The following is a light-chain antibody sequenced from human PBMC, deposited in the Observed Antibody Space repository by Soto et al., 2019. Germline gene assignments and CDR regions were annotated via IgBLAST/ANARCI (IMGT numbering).Light chain of an antibody. Sequence: EVVLTQSPATLSLSPGERATLSCRASENVRTFVDWYQQKPGQAPRLLIYGASNRATGIPARFSGSGSGTDFTLTIDSLQPEDFATYYCQQANGFPYTFGQGTKLEIK. J-gene: IGKJ2*01. V-gene: IGKV3-11*01. CDR1: ENVRTF. CDR3: QQANGFPYT. CDR2: GAS.